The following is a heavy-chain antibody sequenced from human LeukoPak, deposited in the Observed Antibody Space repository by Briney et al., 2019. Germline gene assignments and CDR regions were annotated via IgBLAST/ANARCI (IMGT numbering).Heavy chain of an antibody. D-gene: IGHD3-10*01. V-gene: IGHV3-23*01. Sequence: PGGSLRLSCEASGFTFSSYAMSWVRQAPGKGLEWVSAISGSGGSTYYADSVKGRFTISRDNSKNTLYLQMNSLRAEDTAVYYCAKEGDYGSGSYYAAWGQGTLVTVSS. CDR1: GFTFSSYA. CDR2: ISGSGGST. CDR3: AKEGDYGSGSYYAA. J-gene: IGHJ5*02.